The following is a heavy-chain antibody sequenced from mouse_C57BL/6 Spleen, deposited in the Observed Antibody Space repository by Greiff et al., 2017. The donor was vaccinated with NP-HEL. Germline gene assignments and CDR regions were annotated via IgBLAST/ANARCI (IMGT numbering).Heavy chain of an antibody. CDR2: IDPSDSET. V-gene: IGHV1-52*01. CDR1: GYTFTSYW. Sequence: VQLQQPGAELVRPGSSVKLSCKASGYTFTSYWMHWVKQRPIQGLEWIGNIDPSDSETHYNQKFKDKATLTVDKSSSTAYRQLSSLTSEDSAVYYCARSRATVVASNDWYFDVWGTGTTVTVSS. D-gene: IGHD1-1*01. J-gene: IGHJ1*03. CDR3: ARSRATVVASNDWYFDV.